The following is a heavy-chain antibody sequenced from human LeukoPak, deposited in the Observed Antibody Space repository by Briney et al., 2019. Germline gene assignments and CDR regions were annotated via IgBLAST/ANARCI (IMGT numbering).Heavy chain of an antibody. D-gene: IGHD6-13*01. CDR2: IYTSGNT. CDR3: ARDLEAAGYFDN. J-gene: IGHJ4*02. V-gene: IGHV4-4*07. CDR1: GASFISYY. Sequence: PSETLSLTCTVSGASFISYYWTWIRQPAGKGLEWIGRIYTSGNTNYNPSLKSRVTMSVDTSKNQFSLKLTPVTAADTAVYYCARDLEAAGYFDNWGQGTLVTVSS.